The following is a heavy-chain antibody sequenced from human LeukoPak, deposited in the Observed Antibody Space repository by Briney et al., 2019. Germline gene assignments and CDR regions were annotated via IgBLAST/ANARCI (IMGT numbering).Heavy chain of an antibody. CDR2: ISSSSSYI. V-gene: IGHV3-21*01. J-gene: IGHJ4*02. CDR3: ARPRGCGSARCNNFDY. CDR1: GFTVSNNY. D-gene: IGHD2-2*01. Sequence: PGGSLRLSCAASGFTVSNNYMNWVRQAPGKGLEWVSSISSSSSYIYYADSVKGRFTISRDNAKNSLYLQMNSLRAEDTAVYYCARPRGCGSARCNNFDYWGQGTLVTVSS.